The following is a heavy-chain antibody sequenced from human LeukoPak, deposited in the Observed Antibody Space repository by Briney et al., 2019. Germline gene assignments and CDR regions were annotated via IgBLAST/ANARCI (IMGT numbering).Heavy chain of an antibody. Sequence: GASVKVSCKASGHTFTSYGISWVRQAPGQGLEWMGWISAYNGNTNYAQKLQGRVTMTTDTSTSTAYMELGSLRSDDTAVYYCARGIAVAGGYYYYYMDVWGKGTTVTVSS. J-gene: IGHJ6*03. V-gene: IGHV1-18*01. CDR3: ARGIAVAGGYYYYYMDV. CDR1: GHTFTSYG. CDR2: ISAYNGNT. D-gene: IGHD6-19*01.